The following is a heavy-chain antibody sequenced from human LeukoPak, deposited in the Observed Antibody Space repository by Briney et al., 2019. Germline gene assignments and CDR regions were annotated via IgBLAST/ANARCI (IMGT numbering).Heavy chain of an antibody. Sequence: GGSLRLSCAASGFTFSSYAMSWVRQAPGKGLEWVANIKQDGSEKYYVDSVKGRFTISRDNAKNSLYLQMNSLRAEDTAVYYCARTEGYSYGYDFDYWGQGTLVTVSS. CDR1: GFTFSSYA. CDR3: ARTEGYSYGYDFDY. J-gene: IGHJ4*02. D-gene: IGHD5-18*01. CDR2: IKQDGSEK. V-gene: IGHV3-7*01.